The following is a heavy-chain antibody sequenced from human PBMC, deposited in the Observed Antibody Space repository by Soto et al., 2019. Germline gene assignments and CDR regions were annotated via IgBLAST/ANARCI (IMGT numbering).Heavy chain of an antibody. J-gene: IGHJ4*02. Sequence: QVQLVQSGAEVKKPGSSVKVSCKASGATFSSYTISWVRQAPGQGLEWMGRIIPIIGLVNYAQKFQGRVTITADKSTSTAYMDLSSLRSEDTAVYYCARGAARGDTIMVTFLEYFDYWGQGTLVTVSS. CDR3: ARGAARGDTIMVTFLEYFDY. CDR2: IIPIIGLV. D-gene: IGHD5-18*01. V-gene: IGHV1-69*02. CDR1: GATFSSYT.